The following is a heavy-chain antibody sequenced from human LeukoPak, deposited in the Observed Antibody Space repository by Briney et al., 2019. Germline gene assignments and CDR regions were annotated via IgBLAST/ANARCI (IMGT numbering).Heavy chain of an antibody. CDR3: AKDLLGYCSGGSCAGDFDY. V-gene: IGHV3-33*06. CDR2: IWYDGSNK. D-gene: IGHD2-15*01. J-gene: IGHJ4*02. Sequence: PGRSLRLSCAASGFTFSSYGMHWVRQAPGKGLEWVAVIWYDGSNKYYADSVKGRFTISRDNSKNTLYLQMNSLRAEDTAVYYCAKDLLGYCSGGSCAGDFDYWGQGTLVTVYS. CDR1: GFTFSSYG.